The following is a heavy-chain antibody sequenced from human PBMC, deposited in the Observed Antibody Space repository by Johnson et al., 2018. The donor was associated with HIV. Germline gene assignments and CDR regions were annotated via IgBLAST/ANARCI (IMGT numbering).Heavy chain of an antibody. Sequence: VQLVESGGGVVQPGESLRLSCGASGFTISPYGMHWVRQAPGKGLEWVALIRYDGYYTKYADSVKGRFTISRDNSKNMLFLQMSSLRAEDTAVYYCAKDLEGHDVFDIWGQGTAVTVSS. J-gene: IGHJ3*02. CDR3: AKDLEGHDVFDI. V-gene: IGHV3-30*02. D-gene: IGHD3-3*01. CDR2: IRYDGYYT. CDR1: GFTISPYG.